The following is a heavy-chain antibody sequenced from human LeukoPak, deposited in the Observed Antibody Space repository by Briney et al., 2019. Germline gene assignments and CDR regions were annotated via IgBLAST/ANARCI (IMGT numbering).Heavy chain of an antibody. Sequence: SETLSLTCTVSGGSISSYYWIWTRQPPGKGLEWIGYIYSSGTTYYNPSLQSRVTMSVDTSKNQFSLKLTSVTAADTAVYYCARLDNHTGSWLPDSWGQGTLVTVSS. V-gene: IGHV4-59*08. CDR3: ARLDNHTGSWLPDS. D-gene: IGHD6-13*01. J-gene: IGHJ5*01. CDR2: IYSSGTT. CDR1: GGSISSYY.